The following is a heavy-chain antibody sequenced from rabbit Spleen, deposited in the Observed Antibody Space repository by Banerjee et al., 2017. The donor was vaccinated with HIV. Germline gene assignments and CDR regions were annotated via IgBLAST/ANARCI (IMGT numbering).Heavy chain of an antibody. V-gene: IGHV1S40*01. CDR2: IYAGSSGST. CDR1: GFSFSSSYW. CDR3: ARDTGTSFSTYGMDL. J-gene: IGHJ6*01. Sequence: QSLEESGGDLVKPEGSLTLTCTASGFSFSSSYWMCWVRQAPGKGLEWIACIYAGSSGSTYSAIWAKGRFTISKTSSTTVTLQMTSLTAADTATYFCARDTGTSFSTYGMDLWGPGTLVTVS. D-gene: IGHD7-1*01.